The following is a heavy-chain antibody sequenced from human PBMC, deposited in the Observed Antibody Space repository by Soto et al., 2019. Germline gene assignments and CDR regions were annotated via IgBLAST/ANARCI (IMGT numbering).Heavy chain of an antibody. Sequence: ASVKVSCKASGYTFTSYDINWVRQATGQGLEWMGWMNPNSGNTGYAQKFQGRVTMTWNTSISTAYMELSSLRSEDTAVYYCARGWKYCGGDICYQYFDYWGQGSLVTVSS. J-gene: IGHJ4*02. CDR3: ARGWKYCGGDICYQYFDY. D-gene: IGHD2-21*01. CDR1: GYTFTSYD. CDR2: MNPNSGNT. V-gene: IGHV1-8*01.